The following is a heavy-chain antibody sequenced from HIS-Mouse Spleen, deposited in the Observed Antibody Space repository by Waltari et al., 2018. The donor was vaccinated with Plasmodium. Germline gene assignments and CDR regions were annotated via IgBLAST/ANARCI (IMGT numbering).Heavy chain of an antibody. CDR3: ARGSAGDAFDI. CDR1: GYTFSSYG. V-gene: IGHV1-18*01. CDR2: RSAYNGNT. J-gene: IGHJ3*02. Sequence: QVQLVQSGAEGKRPGASVKVSCKASGYTFSSYGISWVRQAPGQGLEWMGRRSAYNGNTKDAQKLQGRVSMTTDTSTSTAYMEWRSLRSDDTAVYYCARGSAGDAFDIWGQGTMVTVSS. D-gene: IGHD6-19*01.